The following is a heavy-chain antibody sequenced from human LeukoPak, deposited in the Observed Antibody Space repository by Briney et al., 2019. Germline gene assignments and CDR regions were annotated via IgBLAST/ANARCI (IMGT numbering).Heavy chain of an antibody. D-gene: IGHD5-24*01. Sequence: PSETLSLTCTVSGGSLSNSNYCWGWIRQPPGKGLEWIGSISYSGSTYYNPSLKSRVTISVDTSKNQFSLKVTSVTAADTAVYYCARLRDGYNNLSPFDYWGQGTLVTVSS. CDR1: GGSLSNSNYC. CDR3: ARLRDGYNNLSPFDY. J-gene: IGHJ4*02. CDR2: ISYSGST. V-gene: IGHV4-39*01.